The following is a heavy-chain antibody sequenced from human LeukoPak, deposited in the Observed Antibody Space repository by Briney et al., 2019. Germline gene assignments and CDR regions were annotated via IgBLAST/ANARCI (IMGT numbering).Heavy chain of an antibody. J-gene: IGHJ4*02. CDR1: GGSISSYY. CDR3: ARLGLRSADY. D-gene: IGHD3-3*01. CDR2: IYTSGST. Sequence: SETLSLTCTVSGGSISSYYWSWIRQPPGKGLEWIGYIYTSGSTNYNPSLKSRVTISVDTSKNQSSLKLSSVTAADTAVYYCARLGLRSADYWGQGTLVTVSS. V-gene: IGHV4-4*09.